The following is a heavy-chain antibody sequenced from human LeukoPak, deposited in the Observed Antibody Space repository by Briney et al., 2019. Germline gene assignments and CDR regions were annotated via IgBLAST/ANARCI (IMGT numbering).Heavy chain of an antibody. CDR3: AREQRGGLSGNLGGLFASYYTYYYMDV. Sequence: GSSVKVSCKASGGTFSSYAISWVRQAPGQGLEWMGGIIPIFGTANYAQKFQGRVTITTDESTSTAYMELSSLGSEDTAVYFCAREQRGGLSGNLGGLFASYYTYYYMDVWGRGTTVTVSS. CDR1: GGTFSSYA. D-gene: IGHD1-26*01. CDR2: IIPIFGTA. V-gene: IGHV1-69*05. J-gene: IGHJ6*03.